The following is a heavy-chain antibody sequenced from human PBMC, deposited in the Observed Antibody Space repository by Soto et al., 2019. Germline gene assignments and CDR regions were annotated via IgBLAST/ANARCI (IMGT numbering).Heavy chain of an antibody. J-gene: IGHJ5*02. CDR2: IIPIFGTA. D-gene: IGHD2-2*01. Sequence: SVKVSCKASGGTFSSYSISWVREAPGQGLEWMGGIIPIFGTANYAQKFQGRVTITADESTSTAYMELSSLRSEDTAVYYCARVLCSSTSCYPRFDPWGQGTLVTVSS. CDR1: GGTFSSYS. CDR3: ARVLCSSTSCYPRFDP. V-gene: IGHV1-69*13.